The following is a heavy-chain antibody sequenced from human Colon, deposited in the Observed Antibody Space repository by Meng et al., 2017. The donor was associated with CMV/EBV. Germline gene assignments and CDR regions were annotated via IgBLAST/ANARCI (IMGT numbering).Heavy chain of an antibody. V-gene: IGHV3-74*01. J-gene: IGHJ4*02. D-gene: IGHD1-26*01. CDR3: ARERVSGSYLDDY. Sequence: EVQLLEAGGGVVRPGGSLGLSCAASGFTFSSHWMHWVRQAPGKGLVWVSRINSDGSSTSYADSVKGRFTISRDNAKNTLYLQMNSLRVEDTAVYYCARERVSGSYLDDYWGQGTLVTVSS. CDR2: INSDGSST. CDR1: GFTFSSHW.